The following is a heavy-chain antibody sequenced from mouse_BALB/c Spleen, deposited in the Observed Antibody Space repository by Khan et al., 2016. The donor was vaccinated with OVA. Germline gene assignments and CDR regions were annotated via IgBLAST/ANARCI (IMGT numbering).Heavy chain of an antibody. J-gene: IGHJ3*01. CDR1: GYAFTHYL. CDR3: ARGFYDGYWAWIAY. V-gene: IGHV1-54*01. D-gene: IGHD2-3*01. Sequence: QVRLQQSGTELVRPGTSVKVSCKASGYAFTHYLIEWVKQRPGQGLEWIGVINPGSGGTNYNEKFEGKATLTADNSSSTAYMQLSSLTSDDSAFYFCARGFYDGYWAWIAYWGQGTLVTVSA. CDR2: INPGSGGT.